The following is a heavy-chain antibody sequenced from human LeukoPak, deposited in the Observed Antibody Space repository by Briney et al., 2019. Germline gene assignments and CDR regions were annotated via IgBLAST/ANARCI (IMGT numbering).Heavy chain of an antibody. V-gene: IGHV4-59*01. CDR2: IYYSGST. D-gene: IGHD3-22*01. CDR1: GFTFSTYS. CDR3: ARDHYDSSGYWTYYYGMDV. J-gene: IGHJ6*02. Sequence: PGGSLRLSCAASGFTFSTYSMSWIRQPPGKGLEWIGYIYYSGSTNYNPSLKSRVTISVDTSKNQFSLKLSSVTAADTAVYYCARDHYDSSGYWTYYYGMDVWGQGTTVTVSS.